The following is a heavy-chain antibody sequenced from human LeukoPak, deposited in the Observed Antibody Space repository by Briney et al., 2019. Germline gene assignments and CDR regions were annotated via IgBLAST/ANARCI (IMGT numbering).Heavy chain of an antibody. Sequence: EASVKASCKASGGTFSSYAISWVRQAPGQGLEWMGGIIPIFGTANYAQKFQGRVTITADESTSTAYMELSSLRSEDTAVYYCASTTGTVTTGPAYYMDVWGKGTTVTVSS. CDR1: GGTFSSYA. CDR3: ASTTGTVTTGPAYYMDV. J-gene: IGHJ6*03. D-gene: IGHD4-17*01. V-gene: IGHV1-69*01. CDR2: IIPIFGTA.